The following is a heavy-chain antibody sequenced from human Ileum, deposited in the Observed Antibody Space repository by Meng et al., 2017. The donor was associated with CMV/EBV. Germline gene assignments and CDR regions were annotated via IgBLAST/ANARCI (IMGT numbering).Heavy chain of an antibody. CDR2: IIPIFGTA. V-gene: IGHV1-69*05. CDR3: ARDLADTAMDAWYYYGMDV. D-gene: IGHD5-18*01. Sequence: FSSYAIRWVRQAPGQGLEWMGGIIPIFGTANYAQKFQGRVTITTDESTSTAYMELSSLRSEDTAVYYCARDLADTAMDAWYYYGMDVWGQGTTVTVSS. J-gene: IGHJ6*02. CDR1: FSSYA.